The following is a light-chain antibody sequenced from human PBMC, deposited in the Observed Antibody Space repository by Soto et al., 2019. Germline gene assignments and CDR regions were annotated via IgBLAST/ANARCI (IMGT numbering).Light chain of an antibody. CDR1: QSVGTK. Sequence: IVMTQLPATLSVSPEERACLXCLARQSVGTKVIWYQQKSGQAPSLLIYAAATRAAGVPVRFSGSGSETEVTLTISSLQAEDFAVYYCQEYSKWPSRTFGPGTKVDIK. J-gene: IGKJ1*01. CDR3: QEYSKWPSRT. CDR2: AAA. V-gene: IGKV3-15*01.